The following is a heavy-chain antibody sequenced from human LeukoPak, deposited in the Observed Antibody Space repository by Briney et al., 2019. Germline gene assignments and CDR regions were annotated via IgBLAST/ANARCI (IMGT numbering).Heavy chain of an antibody. D-gene: IGHD2-2*01. CDR2: INPSGGST. Sequence: ASVKVSFKASGYRFTSYDMHWVRQAPGQGLEWMGIINPSGGSTSYAQRFQGRVAMTRDTSTTTVYMEVNSLTSEDTAVYFCARDGPTAAPFDYWGRGTLVTVSS. J-gene: IGHJ4*02. CDR1: GYRFTSYD. CDR3: ARDGPTAAPFDY. V-gene: IGHV1-46*01.